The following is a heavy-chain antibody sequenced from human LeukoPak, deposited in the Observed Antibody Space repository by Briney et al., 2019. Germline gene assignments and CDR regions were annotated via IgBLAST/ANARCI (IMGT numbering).Heavy chain of an antibody. J-gene: IGHJ4*02. CDR2: IYSGGST. V-gene: IGHV3-66*02. Sequence: PGGSLRLSCAVSGFTVSSNYMSWVRQAPGKGLEWVSVIYSGGSTYYADSVKGRFTISRDNSKNTLYLQMNSLRGEDTAVYYCAREVATLGTPPSLDHWGQGTLVTVSS. CDR3: AREVATLGTPPSLDH. CDR1: GFTVSSNY. D-gene: IGHD2-15*01.